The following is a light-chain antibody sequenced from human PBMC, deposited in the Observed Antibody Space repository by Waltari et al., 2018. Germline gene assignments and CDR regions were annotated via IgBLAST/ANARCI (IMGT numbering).Light chain of an antibody. V-gene: IGLV2-23*02. Sequence: QSALTQPASVSGTPGQSITISCTGTTSAFGNYNLVSWYQQHPGKALKLMICEVIKRPSGVSDRFSGSKSGNTASLTISGLQAEDEADYYCCSYAGSGTYVFGTGTKVTVL. CDR3: CSYAGSGTYV. CDR2: EVI. CDR1: TSAFGNYNL. J-gene: IGLJ1*01.